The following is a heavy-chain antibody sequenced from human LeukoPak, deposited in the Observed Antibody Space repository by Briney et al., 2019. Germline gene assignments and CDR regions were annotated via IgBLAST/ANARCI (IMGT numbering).Heavy chain of an antibody. CDR3: ARNVPAYYCGSGSYYTNYYGMDV. D-gene: IGHD3-10*01. V-gene: IGHV5-51*01. Sequence: GESLKISCKGSGYSFTSYWIGWVRQMPGKGLEWMGIIYPGDSDTRYSPSFQGQVTISADKSISTAYLQWSSLKASDTAMYYCARNVPAYYCGSGSYYTNYYGMDVWGQGTTVTVSS. J-gene: IGHJ6*02. CDR1: GYSFTSYW. CDR2: IYPGDSDT.